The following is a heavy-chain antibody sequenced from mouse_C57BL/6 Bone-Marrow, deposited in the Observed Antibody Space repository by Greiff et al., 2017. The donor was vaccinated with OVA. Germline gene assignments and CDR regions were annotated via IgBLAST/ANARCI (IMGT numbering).Heavy chain of an antibody. CDR2: IDPANGNT. Sequence: EVQRVESEAELVRPGASVKLSCTASGFNIKNTYMHWVKQRPEQGLEWIGRIDPANGNTKYAPKFQGKATITADTSSNTAYLKLSSLTSEDTAIYYCAGSDGSSLYYAMDYWGQGTSVTVSS. J-gene: IGHJ4*01. CDR3: AGSDGSSLYYAMDY. V-gene: IGHV14-3*01. CDR1: GFNIKNTY. D-gene: IGHD1-1*01.